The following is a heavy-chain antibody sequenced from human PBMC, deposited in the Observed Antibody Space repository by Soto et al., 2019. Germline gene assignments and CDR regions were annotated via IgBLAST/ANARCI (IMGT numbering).Heavy chain of an antibody. CDR1: GGSISSYY. D-gene: IGHD4-17*01. V-gene: IGHV4-59*01. CDR2: IYYSGRT. CDR3: ARSEDYGEYALDY. J-gene: IGHJ4*02. Sequence: SETLSLTCTVSGGSISSYYWSWIRQPPGKGLEWIGYIYYSGRTNYNTSLKSRVTISVDTSKNQFSLKLSSVTAADTAVYYCARSEDYGEYALDYWGQGTRVTV.